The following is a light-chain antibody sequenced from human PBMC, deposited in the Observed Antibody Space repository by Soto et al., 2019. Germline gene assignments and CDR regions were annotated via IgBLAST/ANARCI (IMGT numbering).Light chain of an antibody. CDR2: EVS. CDR3: SSYAGSNVV. V-gene: IGLV2-8*01. CDR1: SSDVGGYNY. J-gene: IGLJ2*01. Sequence: QSVLIQPPSASGSPGQSVTISCTGTSSDVGGYNYVSWYQQHPGKAPKLMIYEVSKRPSGVPDRFSGSKSGNTASLTVSGLQAEDEADYYCSSYAGSNVVFGGGTKLTVL.